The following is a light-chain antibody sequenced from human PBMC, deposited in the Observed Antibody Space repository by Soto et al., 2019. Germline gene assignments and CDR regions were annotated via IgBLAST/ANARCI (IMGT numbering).Light chain of an antibody. J-gene: IGLJ2*01. CDR1: SSDVGGYNY. CDR3: SSYTSSSTQV. CDR2: EVS. Sequence: LAQPAPVSGSPGQSITISCTGTSSDVGGYNYVSWYQQHPGKAPKLMIYEVSNRPSGVSNRFSGSKSGNTASLTISGLQAEDEADYYCSSYTSSSTQVFGGGTKVTVL. V-gene: IGLV2-14*01.